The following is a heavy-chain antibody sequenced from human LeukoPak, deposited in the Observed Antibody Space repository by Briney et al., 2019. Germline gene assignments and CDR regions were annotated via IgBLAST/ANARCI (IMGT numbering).Heavy chain of an antibody. D-gene: IGHD6-13*01. J-gene: IGHJ4*02. Sequence: GGSLRLSCAASGFTLSSYVMHWVRQAPGKGLEWVAVISYDGSNKYYADSVKGRFTISRDNSKDTLYLQMNSLIAEDTAVYYCAKVPDGYFDYWGQGTLVTVSS. V-gene: IGHV3-30*04. CDR1: GFTLSSYV. CDR2: ISYDGSNK. CDR3: AKVPDGYFDY.